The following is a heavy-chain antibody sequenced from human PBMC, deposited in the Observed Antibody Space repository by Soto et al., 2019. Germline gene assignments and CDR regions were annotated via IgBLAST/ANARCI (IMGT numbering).Heavy chain of an antibody. D-gene: IGHD3-10*02. CDR2: IYHTGAT. Sequence: QVQLQESGPGLVKPLQTLTLTCTVSGGSISSGDFYWTWIRQAPGKGLEWIGYIYHTGATYYNPSLESRITISLDTSKSQFSLNIVSVIAADTAVYYCARSHYVLGAFDNWGQGTVVSVSP. J-gene: IGHJ3*02. V-gene: IGHV4-30-4*01. CDR1: GGSISSGDFY. CDR3: ARSHYVLGAFDN.